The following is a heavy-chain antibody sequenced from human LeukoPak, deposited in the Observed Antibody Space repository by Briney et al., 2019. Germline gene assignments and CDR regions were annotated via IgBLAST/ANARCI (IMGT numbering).Heavy chain of an antibody. CDR2: IIPIFGTA. CDR3: ARDPEAPMGDNWFDP. CDR1: GGTFGSYA. J-gene: IGHJ5*02. V-gene: IGHV1-69*13. Sequence: GASVKVSCKASGGTFGSYAISWVRQAPGQGLEWMGGIIPIFGTANYAQKFQGRVTITADESTSTAYMELSSLRSEDTAVYYCARDPEAPMGDNWFDPWGQGTLVTVSS. D-gene: IGHD3-16*01.